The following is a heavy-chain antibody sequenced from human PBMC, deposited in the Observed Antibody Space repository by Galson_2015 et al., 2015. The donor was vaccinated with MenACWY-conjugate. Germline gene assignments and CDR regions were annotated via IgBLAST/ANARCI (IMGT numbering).Heavy chain of an antibody. V-gene: IGHV1-69*13. CDR3: ARRVLIAAAGPYYFDY. J-gene: IGHJ4*02. D-gene: IGHD6-13*01. CDR1: GGTFSSYA. CDR2: IIPIFGTA. Sequence: SVKVSCKASGGTFSSYAISWVRQAPGQGLEWMGGIIPIFGTANYAQKFQGRVTITADESTSTAYMELSSLRSEDTAVYYCARRVLIAAAGPYYFDYWGQGTLVTVSS.